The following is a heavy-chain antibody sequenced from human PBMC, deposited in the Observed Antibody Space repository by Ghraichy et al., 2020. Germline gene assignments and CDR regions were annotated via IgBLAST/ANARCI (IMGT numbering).Heavy chain of an antibody. CDR3: ARDNSTVTTWGPYYYYGMDV. J-gene: IGHJ6*02. CDR2: ISSSSSYI. Sequence: LSLTCAASGFTFSSYSMNWVRQAPGKGLEWVSSISSSSSYIYYADSVKGRFTISRDNAKNSLYLQMNSLRAEDTAVYYCARDNSTVTTWGPYYYYGMDVWGQGTTVTVSS. D-gene: IGHD4-17*01. V-gene: IGHV3-21*01. CDR1: GFTFSSYS.